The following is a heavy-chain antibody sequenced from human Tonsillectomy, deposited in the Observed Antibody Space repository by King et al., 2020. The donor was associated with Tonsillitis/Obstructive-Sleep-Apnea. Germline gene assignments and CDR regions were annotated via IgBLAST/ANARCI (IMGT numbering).Heavy chain of an antibody. CDR3: ATLPLRDGNYLDY. CDR1: GFTFSSYN. J-gene: IGHJ4*02. V-gene: IGHV3-30*01. D-gene: IGHD1-26*01. Sequence: VQLVESGGGVVQPGRSLRLACAASGFTFSSYNMHWVRQAPGKGLECVAVISYDGSDKYYADSVKGRFTISRDNSKNTLYLQMNSLRAEDTAVFFCATLPLRDGNYLDYWGQGTLVTVSS. CDR2: ISYDGSDK.